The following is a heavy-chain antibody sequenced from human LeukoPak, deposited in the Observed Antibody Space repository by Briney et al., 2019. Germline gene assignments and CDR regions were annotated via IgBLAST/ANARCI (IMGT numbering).Heavy chain of an antibody. D-gene: IGHD6-13*01. CDR2: IRYDGSNK. CDR3: AKESIAAADIFDY. J-gene: IGHJ4*02. Sequence: GGSLRLSCAASGFTFSSYGMHWVRQAPGKGLEWEAFIRYDGSNKYYADSVKGRFTISRDNSKNTLYLQMNSLRAEDTAVYYCAKESIAAADIFDYWGQGTLVTVSS. CDR1: GFTFSSYG. V-gene: IGHV3-30*02.